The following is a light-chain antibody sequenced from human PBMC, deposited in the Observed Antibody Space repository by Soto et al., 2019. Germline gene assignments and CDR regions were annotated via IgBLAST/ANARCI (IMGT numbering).Light chain of an antibody. J-gene: IGLJ1*01. CDR3: CSYAGSSTYV. Sequence: QSALTQPASVAGSPGQSSTISCTGTSSDVGTYNLVSWYQHHPGKAPKLMIYEGSKRHSGVSNRFSGSKSGNTASLTISGLQAEDDADYYCCSYAGSSTYVFGTGTQGTVL. V-gene: IGLV2-23*01. CDR1: SSDVGTYNL. CDR2: EGS.